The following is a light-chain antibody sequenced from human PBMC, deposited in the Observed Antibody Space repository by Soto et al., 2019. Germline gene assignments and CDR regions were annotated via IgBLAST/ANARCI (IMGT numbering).Light chain of an antibody. CDR1: SSDVGGYNY. V-gene: IGLV2-14*01. CDR3: NSYTSSSTDV. J-gene: IGLJ1*01. CDR2: DVS. Sequence: QSALTQPASVSGSPGQSITISCTGTSSDVGGYNYVSWYQQHPGKAPKLMIYDVSNRPSGVSNRFSGSKSGNTASLTISGLQAEDEADYYCNSYTSSSTDVFGTGTQLTVL.